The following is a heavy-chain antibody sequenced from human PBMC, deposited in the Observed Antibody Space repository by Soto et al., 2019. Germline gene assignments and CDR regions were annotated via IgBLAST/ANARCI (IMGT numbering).Heavy chain of an antibody. V-gene: IGHV3-30-3*01. CDR1: RFTFSSFA. Sequence: QERLVESWGGVVQPGTTLRLSCAAARFTFSSFAMHWVRQAPGKGLEWVAVILYDGSNDFYADSVKGRFTISRDNSKNKVYLQMNSLRAEDTAVYYCARGYGSITFRKVIHNNWFDPCGQGTQVTVSS. CDR2: ILYDGSND. CDR3: ARGYGSITFRKVIHNNWFDP. J-gene: IGHJ5*02. D-gene: IGHD1-20*01.